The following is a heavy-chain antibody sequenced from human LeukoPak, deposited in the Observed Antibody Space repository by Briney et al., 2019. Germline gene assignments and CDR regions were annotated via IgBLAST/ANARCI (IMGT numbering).Heavy chain of an antibody. D-gene: IGHD2-2*01. Sequence: PSETLSLTCTVSGGSISSGSYYWSWIRQPAGKGLERIGRIYTSGSTNYNPSLKSRVTISVDTSKNQFSLKLSSVTAADTAVYYCAREILGYCSSTSCYSNWFDPWGQGTLVTVSS. CDR2: IYTSGST. V-gene: IGHV4-61*02. CDR1: GGSISSGSYY. CDR3: AREILGYCSSTSCYSNWFDP. J-gene: IGHJ5*02.